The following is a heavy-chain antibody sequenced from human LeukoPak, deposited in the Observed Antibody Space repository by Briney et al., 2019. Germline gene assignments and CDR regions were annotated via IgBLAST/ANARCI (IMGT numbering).Heavy chain of an antibody. CDR3: ARRDPTTVTAFDY. Sequence: GESLKISCRFSGFDFTRDWIGWVRLMPGKGLEWMGIIFPDDSDTRYSPSFQGQITLSADKSISTAYLQWSSLKASDTAIYYCARRDPTTVTAFDYWGQGTLVTVSS. CDR1: GFDFTRDW. CDR2: IFPDDSDT. J-gene: IGHJ4*02. V-gene: IGHV5-51*01. D-gene: IGHD4-17*01.